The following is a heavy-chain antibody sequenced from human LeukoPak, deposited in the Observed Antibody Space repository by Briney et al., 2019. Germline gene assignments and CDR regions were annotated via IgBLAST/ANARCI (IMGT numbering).Heavy chain of an antibody. CDR1: GYTFTSYD. Sequence: ASVKVSCKASGYTFTSYDINWVRQATGQGLEWMGWMNPNSGNTGYAQKFQGRVTLTRNTSISTAYMELSSLRSEDTAVYYCARAPIVVVPAAIDNWFDPWGQGTLVTVSS. CDR2: MNPNSGNT. J-gene: IGHJ5*02. CDR3: ARAPIVVVPAAIDNWFDP. V-gene: IGHV1-8*01. D-gene: IGHD2-2*01.